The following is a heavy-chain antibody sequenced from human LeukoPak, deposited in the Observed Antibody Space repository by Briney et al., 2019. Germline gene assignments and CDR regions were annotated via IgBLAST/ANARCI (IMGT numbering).Heavy chain of an antibody. D-gene: IGHD3-10*01. J-gene: IGHJ4*02. Sequence: SETLSLTCAVYGGSFSGYYWSWIREPPGKGLEWIGEINHSGSTNYNPSLKSRVTISVDTSKNQFSLKLSSVTAADTAVYYCARSGVVRGVITHKTIDYWGQGTLVTVSS. V-gene: IGHV4-34*01. CDR3: ARSGVVRGVITHKTIDY. CDR1: GGSFSGYY. CDR2: INHSGST.